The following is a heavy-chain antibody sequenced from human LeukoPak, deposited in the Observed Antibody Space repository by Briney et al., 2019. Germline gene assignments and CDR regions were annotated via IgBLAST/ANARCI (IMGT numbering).Heavy chain of an antibody. CDR2: INPNSGGT. CDR1: GYTFTGYY. J-gene: IGHJ6*03. Sequence: ASVKVSCKASGYTFTGYYMHWVRQAPGQGLEWMGWINPNSGGTNYAQKFRGRVTMTRDMSTSTVYMELSSLRSEDTAVYYCARDNCSSTSCPYYYYMDVWGKGTTVTVSS. CDR3: ARDNCSSTSCPYYYYMDV. D-gene: IGHD2-2*01. V-gene: IGHV1-2*02.